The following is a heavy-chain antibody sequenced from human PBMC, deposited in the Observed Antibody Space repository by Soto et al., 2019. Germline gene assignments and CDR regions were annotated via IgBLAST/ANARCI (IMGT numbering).Heavy chain of an antibody. CDR1: GGTFSSYS. D-gene: IGHD1-26*01. V-gene: IGHV1-69*01. CDR3: ARDGGRHSGGIDY. J-gene: IGHJ4*02. CDR2: IIPIYGTA. Sequence: QVQLVQSGAEVKKPGSSVKVSCKASGGTFSSYSINWVRQAPGQGLEWMGEIIPIYGTANYAQKFLGRVTITADESAGSAYVELSGRSCEDSAVYYCARDGGRHSGGIDYWGQGTLVTVSS.